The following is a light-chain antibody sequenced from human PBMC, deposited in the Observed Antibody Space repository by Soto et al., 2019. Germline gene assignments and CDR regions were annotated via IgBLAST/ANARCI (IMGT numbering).Light chain of an antibody. CDR2: GAS. Sequence: DIVLTQSPGTLSLSPGERATLSCRASQSVSNTNLAWYQQKPGQAPRLLIYGASSRATGIPDRFSGSGSGPDFTLTISRLEPEDFAVYYCQQYGSAPRTFGQGTKVEIK. V-gene: IGKV3-20*01. J-gene: IGKJ1*01. CDR3: QQYGSAPRT. CDR1: QSVSNTN.